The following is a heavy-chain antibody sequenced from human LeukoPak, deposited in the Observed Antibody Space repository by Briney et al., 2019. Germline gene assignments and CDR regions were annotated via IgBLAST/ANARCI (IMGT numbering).Heavy chain of an antibody. CDR2: VSGDGSRK. Sequence: GGSLRLSCAASGFTFSSYWMHWVRQTPGKGLVWVSRVSGDGSRKTYADFVRGRFTISRDNAKNTLYLQMNSLRVEDTAVYYCARAYSSSSSYYYYYMDVWGKGTTVTVSS. CDR3: ARAYSSSSSYYYYYMDV. J-gene: IGHJ6*03. CDR1: GFTFSSYW. D-gene: IGHD6-6*01. V-gene: IGHV3-74*01.